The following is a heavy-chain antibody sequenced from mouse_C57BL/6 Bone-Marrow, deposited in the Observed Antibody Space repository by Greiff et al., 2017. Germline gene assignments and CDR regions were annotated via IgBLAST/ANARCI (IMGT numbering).Heavy chain of an antibody. CDR1: GFTFSSYA. CDR3: AREGALLRYPFAY. D-gene: IGHD1-1*01. V-gene: IGHV5-4*01. CDR2: ISDGGSYT. Sequence: DVQLVESGGGLVKPGGSLKLSCAASGFTFSSYAMSWVRQTPEKRLEWVATISDGGSYTYYPDNVKGRFTISRDNAKNNLYLQMSHLKSEDTAMYYCAREGALLRYPFAYWGQGTLVTVSA. J-gene: IGHJ3*01.